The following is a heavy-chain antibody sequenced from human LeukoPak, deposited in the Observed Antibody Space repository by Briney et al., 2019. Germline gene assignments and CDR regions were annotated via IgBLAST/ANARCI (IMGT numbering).Heavy chain of an antibody. Sequence: PGGSLRLSCAASGFTVSSSYMSWVRQAPGKGLEWVSGISWNSGSIGYADSVKGRFTISRDNAKNSLYLQMNSLRAEDTALYYCAKGSGSYYNVGAFDIWGQGIMVTVSS. CDR1: GFTVSSSY. J-gene: IGHJ3*02. CDR2: ISWNSGSI. CDR3: AKGSGSYYNVGAFDI. D-gene: IGHD3-10*01. V-gene: IGHV3-9*01.